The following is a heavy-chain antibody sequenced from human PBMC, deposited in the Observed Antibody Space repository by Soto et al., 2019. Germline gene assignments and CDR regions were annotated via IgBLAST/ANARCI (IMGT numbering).Heavy chain of an antibody. CDR2: VFYTGIT. J-gene: IGHJ4*02. V-gene: IGHV4-31*03. Sequence: LSLTCTVSGASVSSAGIYWSWIRQHPEKGLEWIGYVFYTGITYYTPSLKSRVTISVDTSKNQFYLNLTSVTAADTAVHYCARNRGSSKPYYFDSWGQGTLVTVS. CDR3: ARNRGSSKPYYFDS. D-gene: IGHD1-26*01. CDR1: GASVSSAGIY.